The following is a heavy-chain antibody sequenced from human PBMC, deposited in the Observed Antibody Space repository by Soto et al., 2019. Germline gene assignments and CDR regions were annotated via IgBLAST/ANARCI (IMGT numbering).Heavy chain of an antibody. J-gene: IGHJ5*02. Sequence: PGGSLRLSCTASGYAFIAYAMSWVRQAPGKGLEWVSALTSSGGITYYSDSVKGRFTISRDNSNNTLYLQMNSLRAEDTAVYYCARGIVAARSGNWFDPWGQGP. D-gene: IGHD6-6*01. CDR3: ARGIVAARSGNWFDP. CDR1: GYAFIAYA. V-gene: IGHV3-23*01. CDR2: LTSSGGIT.